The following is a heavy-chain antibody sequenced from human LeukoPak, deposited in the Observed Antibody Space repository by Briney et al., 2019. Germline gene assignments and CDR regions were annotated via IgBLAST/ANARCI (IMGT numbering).Heavy chain of an antibody. J-gene: IGHJ3*02. V-gene: IGHV3-9*01. CDR2: ISWNSGSI. Sequence: GGSLRLSCAASGFTFDDYAMHWVRQAPGKGLEWVSGISWNSGSIGYADSVKGRFTISRDNAKNSLYLQMNSLRAEDTALYYCAKDRYSYGLNAFDIWGQGTMVTVSS. CDR3: AKDRYSYGLNAFDI. D-gene: IGHD5-18*01. CDR1: GFTFDDYA.